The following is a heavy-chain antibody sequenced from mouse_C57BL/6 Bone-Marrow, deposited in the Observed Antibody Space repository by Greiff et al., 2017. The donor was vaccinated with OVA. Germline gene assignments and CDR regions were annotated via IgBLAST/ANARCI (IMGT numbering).Heavy chain of an antibody. Sequence: EVQLQESGGGLVKPGGSLKLSCAASGFTFSDYGMHWVRQAPEKGLEWVADISSGSSTTYYADTVKGRFTISRDNAKNTLFLQMTSLRSEDTDMYYCARINYWYFDVWGSGTAVTVSS. CDR1: GFTFSDYG. CDR2: ISSGSSTT. CDR3: ARINYWYFDV. V-gene: IGHV5-17*01. J-gene: IGHJ1*01.